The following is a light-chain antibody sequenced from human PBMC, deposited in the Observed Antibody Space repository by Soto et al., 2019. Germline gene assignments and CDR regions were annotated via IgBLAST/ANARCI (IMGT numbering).Light chain of an antibody. Sequence: EIVMTQSPATLSVSPGERATLSCRASQSVSSNLAWYQQKPGQAPRLLIYGASTRATGIPARFSGSGSGTEFTLTISSLQSEDFAVYYCQQYNNWPMYTFGQGTNLEIK. CDR2: GAS. CDR1: QSVSSN. J-gene: IGKJ2*01. V-gene: IGKV3-15*01. CDR3: QQYNNWPMYT.